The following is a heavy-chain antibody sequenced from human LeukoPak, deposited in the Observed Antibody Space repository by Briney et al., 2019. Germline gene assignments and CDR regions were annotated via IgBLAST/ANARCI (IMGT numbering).Heavy chain of an antibody. CDR2: ISWNSGSI. J-gene: IGHJ4*02. CDR3: AKDKYSSSLGGFDY. CDR1: GFTFDDYA. D-gene: IGHD6-6*01. V-gene: IGHV3-9*01. Sequence: PGRSLRLSCAASGFTFDDYAMHWVRQAPGKGLEWVSGISWNSGSIGYADSVKGRFTISRDNAKNSPYLQMNSLRAEDTALYYCAKDKYSSSLGGFDYWGQGTLVTVSS.